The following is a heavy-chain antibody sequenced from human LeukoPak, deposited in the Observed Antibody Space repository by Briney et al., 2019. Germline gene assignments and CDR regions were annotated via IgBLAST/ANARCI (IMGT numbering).Heavy chain of an antibody. CDR2: ISWDGGST. D-gene: IGHD6-19*01. CDR1: GFTFDDYA. J-gene: IGHJ4*02. Sequence: PGGSLRLSCAASGFTFDDYAMHWVRQAPGKGLEWVSLISWDGGSTYYADSVKGRFTISRDNSKNSLYLQMNSLRAEDTALYYCAKDMVKTQQWLVGRGLDYWGQGTLVTVSS. CDR3: AKDMVKTQQWLVGRGLDY. V-gene: IGHV3-43D*03.